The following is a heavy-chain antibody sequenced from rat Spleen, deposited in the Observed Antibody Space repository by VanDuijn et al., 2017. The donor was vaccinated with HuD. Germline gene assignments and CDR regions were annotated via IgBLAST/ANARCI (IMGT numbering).Heavy chain of an antibody. CDR1: GFTFNRYW. J-gene: IGHJ3*01. CDR2: IDTDGSRT. CDR3: TRDRVTIPFAY. V-gene: IGHV5-58*01. D-gene: IGHD1-10*01. Sequence: EVQLVETGGGLVQPGRSLKLSCVASGFTFNRYWMYWVRQAPGKGLEWVSSIDTDGSRTYYPDSVRGRFTISRDDANSILYLQMNSLRSEDTATYYCTRDRVTIPFAYWGQGTLVTVSS.